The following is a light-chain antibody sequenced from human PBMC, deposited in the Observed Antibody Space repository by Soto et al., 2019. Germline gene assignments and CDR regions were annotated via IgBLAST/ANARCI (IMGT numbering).Light chain of an antibody. V-gene: IGKV1-5*03. CDR3: QQYNTFWT. J-gene: IGKJ1*01. Sequence: DIQLTQSPSTLSASVGDRVTITCRASHTISTWLAWYQQKPGKAPTLLIYEASRLGTGVPSRFSGSGSGTEFSLTISSRQPDDSATYYCQQYNTFWTFGHGTKVEI. CDR1: HTISTW. CDR2: EAS.